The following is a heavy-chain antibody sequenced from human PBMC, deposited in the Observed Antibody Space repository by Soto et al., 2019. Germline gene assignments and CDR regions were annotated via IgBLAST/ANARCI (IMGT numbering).Heavy chain of an antibody. D-gene: IGHD6-13*01. CDR2: IYYSGST. CDR3: ARGIAAAGTGPPYNWFDP. Sequence: SETLSLTCTVSGGSISSYYWSWIRQPPGKGLEWIGYIYYSGSTNYNPSLKSRVTISVDTSKKQFSLKLSSVTAADTAVYYCARGIAAAGTGPPYNWFDPWGQGTLVTVSS. V-gene: IGHV4-59*01. CDR1: GGSISSYY. J-gene: IGHJ5*02.